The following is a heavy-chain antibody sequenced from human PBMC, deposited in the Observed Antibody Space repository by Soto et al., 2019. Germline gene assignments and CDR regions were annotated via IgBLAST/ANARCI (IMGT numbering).Heavy chain of an antibody. D-gene: IGHD6-19*01. CDR2: INPNSGGT. Sequence: VASVKVSCKASGYTFTGYYMHWVRQAPGQGLEWMGWINPNSGGTNYAQKFQGRVTMTRDTSISTAYMELSRLRSDDTAVYYCARPTLYRSGWPQTPFDYWGQGTLVTVSS. V-gene: IGHV1-2*02. J-gene: IGHJ4*02. CDR3: ARPTLYRSGWPQTPFDY. CDR1: GYTFTGYY.